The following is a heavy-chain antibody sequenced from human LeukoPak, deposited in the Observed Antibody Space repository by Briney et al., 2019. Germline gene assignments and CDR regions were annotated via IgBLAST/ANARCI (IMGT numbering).Heavy chain of an antibody. CDR2: IYPRDGST. CDR3: ARVQEGFDY. Sequence: ASVKVSFKASGYTFTNNYLHCVRQAPGQGLEWMGMIYPRDGSTSYAQNFQGRVTVTTDTSTTTVHMELRGLSSEDTAVYYCARVQEGFDYWGQGTVVSVSS. CDR1: GYTFTNNY. V-gene: IGHV1-46*01. J-gene: IGHJ4*02.